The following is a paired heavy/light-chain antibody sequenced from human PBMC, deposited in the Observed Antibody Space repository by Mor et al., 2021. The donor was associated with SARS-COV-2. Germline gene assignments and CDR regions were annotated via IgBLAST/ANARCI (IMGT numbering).Heavy chain of an antibody. CDR3: ARTYSTSWYYWFDP. Sequence: EVQLVQSGAEVKKPGESLRISCKGSGYSFTSYWITWVRQMPGKGLEWMGRIDPTDSYTNYSPSFQGHVTISADKSISTAYLQWSSLKASDTAMYYCARTYSTSWYYWFDPWGQGTLVTVSS. CDR1: GYSFTSYW. D-gene: IGHD6-13*01. CDR2: IDPTDSYT. J-gene: IGHJ5*02. V-gene: IGHV5-10-1*01.
Light chain of an antibody. CDR3: CSYAGSSTHVV. CDR1: SSDVGSYNL. Sequence: QSALTQPASVSGSPGQSITISCTGTSSDVGSYNLVSWYQQHPGKAPKLMIYEVSKRPSGLSNRFSGSKSGNTASLTISGLQAEDEADYYCCSYAGSSTHVVFGGGTKLTVL. V-gene: IGLV2-23*02. J-gene: IGLJ2*01. CDR2: EVS.